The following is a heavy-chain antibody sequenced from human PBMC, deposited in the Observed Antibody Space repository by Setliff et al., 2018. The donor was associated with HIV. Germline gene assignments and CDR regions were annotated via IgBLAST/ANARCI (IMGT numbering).Heavy chain of an antibody. V-gene: IGHV1-46*01. D-gene: IGHD2-15*01. CDR2: IHPSGGST. CDR1: GYTFTSYY. Sequence: ASVKVSCKASGYTFTSYYIHWVRQATGQGLEWMGVIHPSGGSTSYAQSFQDRVTMTRDTSTSTVYMELSSLRSEDTAVYYCARVRYCSGGSCYGGEYWFDPWGQGTLVPSPQ. CDR3: ARVRYCSGGSCYGGEYWFDP. J-gene: IGHJ5*02.